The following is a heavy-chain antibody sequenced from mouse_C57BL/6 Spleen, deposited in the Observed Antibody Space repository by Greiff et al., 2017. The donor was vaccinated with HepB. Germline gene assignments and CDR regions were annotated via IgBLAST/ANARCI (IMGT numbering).Heavy chain of an antibody. CDR2: ISSGSSTI. Sequence: EVQGVESGGGLVKPGGSLKLSCAASGFTFSDYGMHWVRQAPEKGLEWVAYISSGSSTIYYADTVKGRFTISRDNAKNTLFLQMTSLRSEDTAMYYCARNDYGSWGQGTLVTVSA. CDR1: GFTFSDYG. D-gene: IGHD2-4*01. CDR3: ARNDYGS. J-gene: IGHJ3*01. V-gene: IGHV5-17*01.